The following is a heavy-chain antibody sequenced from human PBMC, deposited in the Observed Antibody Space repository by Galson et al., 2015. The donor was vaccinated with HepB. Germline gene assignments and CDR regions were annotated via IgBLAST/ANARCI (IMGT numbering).Heavy chain of an antibody. Sequence: SVKVSCTASGYTFSGYYIHWVRQAPGQGLQWMGWVNPNSGATHSALRFRDRVTLTRDTSTNTAFLEVTSLTSDDTAFYYCARGKMRTTWAAPICDFWGQGTLVTVSS. CDR1: GYTFSGYY. D-gene: IGHD2-2*02. V-gene: IGHV1-2*02. CDR3: ARGKMRTTWAAPICDF. CDR2: VNPNSGAT. J-gene: IGHJ4*02.